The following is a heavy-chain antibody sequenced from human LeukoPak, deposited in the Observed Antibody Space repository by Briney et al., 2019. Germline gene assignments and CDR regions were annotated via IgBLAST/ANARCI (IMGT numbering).Heavy chain of an antibody. D-gene: IGHD3-10*01. CDR3: AREREFQLYDAFDV. V-gene: IGHV3-74*01. CDR1: GFSFTHYW. CDR2: INREGDRI. Sequence: GGSLRLSCTASGFSFTHYWMHWVRHVPGKGLERAARINREGDRIIYVDSVKGRFTIARDNAKNTLYLQMDTLRAEDTALYYCAREREFQLYDAFDVWGQGTKVTVSS. J-gene: IGHJ3*01.